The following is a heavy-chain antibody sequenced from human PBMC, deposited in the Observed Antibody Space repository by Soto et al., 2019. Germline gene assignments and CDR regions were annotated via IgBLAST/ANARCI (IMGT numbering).Heavy chain of an antibody. V-gene: IGHV4-4*02. CDR3: VRDSGNGWKDY. CDR2: IDHSGST. J-gene: IGHJ4*02. CDR1: GGSISSTNW. Sequence: TLSLTCAVSGGSISSTNWWNWVRQPPGKGLEWIGEIDHSGSTNYNPSLKSRVTMSVDKPKNQFSLKLSSVTAADTAVYYCVRDSGNGWKDYWGQGTLVTSPQ. D-gene: IGHD6-19*01.